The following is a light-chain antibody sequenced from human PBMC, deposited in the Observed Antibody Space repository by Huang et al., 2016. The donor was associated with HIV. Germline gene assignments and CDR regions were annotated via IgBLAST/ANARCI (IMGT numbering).Light chain of an antibody. CDR2: AAS. V-gene: IGKV1-16*02. CDR3: QQYATYPYT. CDR1: QAINNY. Sequence: DIQMPQFPSSLSASVGDRVTITCRASQAINNYFAWFQQKPGKAPKSLIYAASNLQSGVPSQFSGSGSGTDFTLTINSLQPEDFATYYCQQYATYPYTFGQGTKLEIK. J-gene: IGKJ2*01.